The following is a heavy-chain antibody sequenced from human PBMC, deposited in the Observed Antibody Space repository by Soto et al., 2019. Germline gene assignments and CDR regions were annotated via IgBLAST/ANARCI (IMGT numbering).Heavy chain of an antibody. D-gene: IGHD3-22*01. CDR2: ISYDGSNK. V-gene: IGHV3-30-3*01. Sequence: GGSLRLSCAASGFTFSSYAMRWVRQAPGKGLEWVAVISYDGSNKYYADSVKGRFTISRDNSKNTLYLQMNSLRAEDTAVYYCARGSSGYLFDYWGQGTLVTVSS. J-gene: IGHJ4*02. CDR3: ARGSSGYLFDY. CDR1: GFTFSSYA.